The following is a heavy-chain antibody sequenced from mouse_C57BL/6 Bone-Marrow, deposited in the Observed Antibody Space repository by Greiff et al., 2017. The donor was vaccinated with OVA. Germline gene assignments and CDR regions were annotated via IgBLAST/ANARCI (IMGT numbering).Heavy chain of an antibody. Sequence: EVQLQESGAELVRPGSSVKMSCKTSGYTFTSYGINWVKQRPGQGLEWIGYIYIGNGYTEYNEKFKGKATLTSDTSSSTAYMQLSSLTSEDSAIYFCASFFYGNLRRLAMDYWGQGTSVTVSS. CDR2: IYIGNGYT. J-gene: IGHJ4*01. CDR1: GYTFTSYG. V-gene: IGHV1-58*01. D-gene: IGHD2-1*01. CDR3: ASFFYGNLRRLAMDY.